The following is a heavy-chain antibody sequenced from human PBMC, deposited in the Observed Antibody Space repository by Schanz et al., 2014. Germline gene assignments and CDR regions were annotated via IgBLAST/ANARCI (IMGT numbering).Heavy chain of an antibody. CDR2: ISGYNGDT. Sequence: QVQLVQSGVEVKRPGASVRVSCKASGYSFTDYAIHWVRQAPGQGLEWMGWISGYNGDTNYAPKFQDRVTMTTDTSTSTAYMELRSLISDDTAVYYCVRDAGWAFGDYHGMDVWGQGTSXTVSS. J-gene: IGHJ6*02. CDR3: VRDAGWAFGDYHGMDV. D-gene: IGHD3-10*01. CDR1: GYSFTDYA. V-gene: IGHV1-18*01.